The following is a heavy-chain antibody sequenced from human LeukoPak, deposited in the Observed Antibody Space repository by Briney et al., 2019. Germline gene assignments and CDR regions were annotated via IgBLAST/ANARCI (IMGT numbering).Heavy chain of an antibody. V-gene: IGHV3-73*01. J-gene: IGHJ4*02. CDR1: GLTSSGSA. CDR2: IRSKANNYAA. CDR3: TRSLYYDSWSGYFGGEDFDY. Sequence: QSGGSLRLSCAASGLTSSGSAIHWVRQASGKGLEWVGRIRSKANNYAATYAASVKGRFTFSRDDSKNTAYLQMNSLKTEDTAVYYCTRSLYYDSWSGYFGGEDFDYWGQGTLVTVSS. D-gene: IGHD3-3*01.